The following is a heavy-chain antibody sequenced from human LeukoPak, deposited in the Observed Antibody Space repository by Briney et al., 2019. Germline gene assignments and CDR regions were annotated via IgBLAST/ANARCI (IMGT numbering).Heavy chain of an antibody. CDR3: ARARPRDYYDSSGQFDY. V-gene: IGHV3-33*01. CDR1: GFTFTTYG. CDR2: IWYDGSNK. Sequence: LGGCLRLSCVASGFTFTTYGMHWGRQAPGKGLEWVAVIWYDGSNKYYAASEKRRVHVHRDNYKNTLYLQMHSLRAEDTAVYYCARARPRDYYDSSGQFDYWGQ. D-gene: IGHD3-22*01. J-gene: IGHJ4*02.